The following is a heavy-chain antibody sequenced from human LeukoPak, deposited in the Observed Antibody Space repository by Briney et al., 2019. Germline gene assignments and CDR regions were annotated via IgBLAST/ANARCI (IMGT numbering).Heavy chain of an antibody. CDR1: GGSISSSSYY. J-gene: IGHJ4*02. D-gene: IGHD3-22*01. CDR3: AREILYDSTGYYL. Sequence: SETLSLTCTVSGGSISSSSYYWGWIRQPPGKGLEWIGSIYYSGSTYYNPSLKSRVTISIDTSKNQFSLRLRSVTAADTAVYYCAREILYDSTGYYLWGQGTVVTVSS. V-gene: IGHV4-39*07. CDR2: IYYSGST.